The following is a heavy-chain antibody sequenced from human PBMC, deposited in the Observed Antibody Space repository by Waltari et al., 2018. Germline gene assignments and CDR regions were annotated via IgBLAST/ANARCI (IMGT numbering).Heavy chain of an antibody. CDR3: ARETQNYVWGSYLPD. J-gene: IGHJ4*02. Sequence: EVQLVETGGGLIQPGGSLRLSCAASGFTVSSNYMSWVRQAPGKGLEWVSVIYSGGSTYYAGSVKGRFTISRDNSKNTLYLQMNSLRAEDTAVYYCARETQNYVWGSYLPDWGQGTLVVVSS. CDR2: IYSGGST. V-gene: IGHV3-53*02. CDR1: GFTVSSNY. D-gene: IGHD3-16*02.